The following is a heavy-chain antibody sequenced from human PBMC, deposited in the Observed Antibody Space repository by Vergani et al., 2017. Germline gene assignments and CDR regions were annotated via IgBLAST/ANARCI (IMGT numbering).Heavy chain of an antibody. V-gene: IGHV1-58*01. CDR3: AADLYLKWLVPNWFDP. D-gene: IGHD5-12*01. Sequence: QMQLVQSGPEVKKPGTSVKVSCKASGFTFTSSAVQWVRQARGQRLEWIGWIVVGSGNTNYAQKFQERVTITRDMPTSTAYMELSSLRSEDTAVYYCAADLYLKWLVPNWFDPWGQGTLVTVSS. CDR1: GFTFTSSA. CDR2: IVVGSGNT. J-gene: IGHJ5*02.